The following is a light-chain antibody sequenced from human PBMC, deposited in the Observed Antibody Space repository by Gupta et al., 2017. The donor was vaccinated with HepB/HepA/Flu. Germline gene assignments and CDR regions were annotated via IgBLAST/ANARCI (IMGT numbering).Light chain of an antibody. CDR2: RNN. V-gene: IGLV1-47*01. CDR3: AARDDSRSVWV. Sequence: QSVLTQPPSASAPPGQRVTISCSGSSSNIGRNYVYWYQQLPGTPPKLLIYRNNQRPSGVPDRFSGSKSGTSASLAISGLRAEDEADYYCAARDDSRSVWVFGGGTKLTVL. J-gene: IGLJ3*02. CDR1: SSNIGRNY.